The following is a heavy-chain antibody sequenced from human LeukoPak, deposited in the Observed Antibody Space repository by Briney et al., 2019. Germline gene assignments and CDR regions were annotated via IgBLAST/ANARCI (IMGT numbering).Heavy chain of an antibody. D-gene: IGHD2-2*01. CDR1: GGSISSYY. J-gene: IGHJ5*02. CDR3: ARARAYLLFYFRDP. Sequence: SETLSLTCTVSGGSISSYYWSWVRQPPGKGLEWIGYIYYSGSTNYNPSLKSRVTISVDTSKNQFSLKLSSVTAADTAVYYCARARAYLLFYFRDPWGQGTLVTVSS. V-gene: IGHV4-59*08. CDR2: IYYSGST.